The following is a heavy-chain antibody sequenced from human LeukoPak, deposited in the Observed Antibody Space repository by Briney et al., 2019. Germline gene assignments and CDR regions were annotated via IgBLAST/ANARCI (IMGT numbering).Heavy chain of an antibody. V-gene: IGHV3-11*04. CDR2: ISSSASTI. J-gene: IGHJ4*02. CDR1: GFIFMDYD. Sequence: PGGALRLPFCASGFIFMDYDMTWLRPAPGKGVEFVSYISSSASTIYYADSVKGRFTISRDNAQDSLFLQMNSLRVEDTAVYYCARRGLAAADRPAYWGQGALVTVSS. CDR3: ARRGLAAADRPAY. D-gene: IGHD6-13*01.